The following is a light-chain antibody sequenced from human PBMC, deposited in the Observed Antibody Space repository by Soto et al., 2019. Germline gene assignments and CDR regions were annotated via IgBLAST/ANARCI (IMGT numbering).Light chain of an antibody. CDR2: EDI. J-gene: IGLJ2*01. CDR1: SSDIGRYNL. V-gene: IGLV2-23*01. CDR3: CSYAGGASVV. Sequence: QSALTQPASVSGSPGQSITISCTGTSSDIGRYNLVSWYQQHPGKAPKLIIYEDIERPSGVSDRFSGSKSGNTASLTISGLQTEDEAVSYCCSYAGGASVVFGGGTKLTVL.